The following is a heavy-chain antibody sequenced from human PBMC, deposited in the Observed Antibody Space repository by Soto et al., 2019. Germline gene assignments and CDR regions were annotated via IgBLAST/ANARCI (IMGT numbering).Heavy chain of an antibody. D-gene: IGHD2-2*01. V-gene: IGHV4-34*01. J-gene: IGHJ5*02. CDR2: INHSGST. Sequence: KASETLSLTCAVYGGSFSGYYWSWIRQPPGKGLEWIGEINHSGSTNYNPSLKSRVTISADTSKNQFSLKLSSVTAADTAVYYCARVRWCSSTSCYRGVNNWFDPWGQETLVTVS. CDR3: ARVRWCSSTSCYRGVNNWFDP. CDR1: GGSFSGYY.